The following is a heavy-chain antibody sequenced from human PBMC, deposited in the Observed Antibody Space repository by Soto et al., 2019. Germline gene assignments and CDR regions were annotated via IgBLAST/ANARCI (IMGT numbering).Heavy chain of an antibody. D-gene: IGHD6-13*01. V-gene: IGHV3-23*01. CDR2: VTYSGTTT. CDR3: GREGGDSSSCVPFDT. Sequence: GGSLRLSCAASGFTFSAYTMSWVRQAPGKGLEWVSSVTYSGTTTYYADSVKGRFTISRDNSKNTLYMQMNSPTVEDTSVYFSGREGGDSSSCVPFDTWGQGTLVTVSS. CDR1: GFTFSAYT. J-gene: IGHJ5*02.